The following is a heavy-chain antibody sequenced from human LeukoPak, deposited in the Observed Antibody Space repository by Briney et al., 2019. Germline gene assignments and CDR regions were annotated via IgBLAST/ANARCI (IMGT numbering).Heavy chain of an antibody. D-gene: IGHD6-13*01. V-gene: IGHV4-59*01. Sequence: ASETLSLTCTVSGGSLSGYYWSWIRQPPGEGLEWIGYIYYSGTTNYNPSLKSRVTISVDTSKNQFSLKLSSVTAADTAVYYCARGVYIAAAQYGYWGQGTLVTVSS. CDR2: IYYSGTT. J-gene: IGHJ4*02. CDR3: ARGVYIAAAQYGY. CDR1: GGSLSGYY.